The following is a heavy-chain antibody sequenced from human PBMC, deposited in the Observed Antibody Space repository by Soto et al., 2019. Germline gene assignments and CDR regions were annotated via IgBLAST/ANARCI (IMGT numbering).Heavy chain of an antibody. V-gene: IGHV4-59*01. CDR1: GGSISSYY. CDR3: ARDRGYSYGTFDY. CDR2: IYYSGST. Sequence: QVQLQESGPGLVKPSETLSLTCTVSGGSISSYYWSWIRQPPGKGLEWIGYIYYSGSTNYNPSLKSRVTISVDTSKNQFSLKLSSVTAADTAVYYCARDRGYSYGTFDYWGQGTLVTVSS. J-gene: IGHJ4*02. D-gene: IGHD5-18*01.